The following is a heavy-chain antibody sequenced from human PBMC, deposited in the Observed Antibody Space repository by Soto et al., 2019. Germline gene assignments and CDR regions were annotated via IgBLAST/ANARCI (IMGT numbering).Heavy chain of an antibody. J-gene: IGHJ4*02. CDR2: IRSKANNYAT. V-gene: IGHV3-73*01. Sequence: WWSLRLSCATSGFTFSASAMHWVRQVSGKGLEWIARIRSKANNYATTYAPSVKGRFTISRDDSENTVYLQMNSLKTEDTAIYYCAKQIYGGNSWGQGTLVTVSS. CDR3: AKQIYGGNS. CDR1: GFTFSASA. D-gene: IGHD2-21*02.